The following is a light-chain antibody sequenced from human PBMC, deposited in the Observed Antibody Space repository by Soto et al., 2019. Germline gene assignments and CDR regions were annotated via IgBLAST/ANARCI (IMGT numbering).Light chain of an antibody. V-gene: IGLV1-40*01. Sequence: QSVLTQPPSVSGAPGQRVTISCTGSSSNIGAGYDVHWYQQLPGTAPKLLIYGNSNRPSGVPDRFSGSKSGPSASLAITGLQAEDEADCYCQSYDSSLSGYVVFGGGTKLTVL. CDR3: QSYDSSLSGYVV. CDR2: GNS. J-gene: IGLJ2*01. CDR1: SSNIGAGYD.